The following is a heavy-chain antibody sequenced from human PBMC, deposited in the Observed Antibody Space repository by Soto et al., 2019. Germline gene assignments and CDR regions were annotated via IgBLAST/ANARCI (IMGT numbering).Heavy chain of an antibody. D-gene: IGHD3-3*01. Sequence: GGSLRLSCAASGFTFSGSAMHWVRQASGKGLEWVGRIRSKPNNYATAYGASVKGRFTISRDDSKNTAYLQMNSLNTEDTAVYYCSRQAFVFWSGKPPYSMDGRGTGTTVTLSS. J-gene: IGHJ6*03. CDR3: SRQAFVFWSGKPPYSMDG. V-gene: IGHV3-73*01. CDR2: IRSKPNNYAT. CDR1: GFTFSGSA.